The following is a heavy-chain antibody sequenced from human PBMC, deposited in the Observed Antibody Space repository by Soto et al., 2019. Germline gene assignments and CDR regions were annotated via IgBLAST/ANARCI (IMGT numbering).Heavy chain of an antibody. CDR1: GYSFTNYW. CDR3: ARHPPGVVLWFGDY. V-gene: IGHV5-10-1*01. J-gene: IGHJ4*02. D-gene: IGHD3-10*01. Sequence: PGESLKISCQGSGYSFTNYWITWVRQMPGKGLEWMGRIDPSDSYINYSPSFQGHVTFSSDKSISTAYLQWSSLEASDTAIYYCARHPPGVVLWFGDYWGQGTPVTVSS. CDR2: IDPSDSYI.